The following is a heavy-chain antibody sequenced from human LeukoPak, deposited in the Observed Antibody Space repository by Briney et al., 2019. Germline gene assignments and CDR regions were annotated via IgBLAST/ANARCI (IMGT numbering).Heavy chain of an antibody. Sequence: GGSLRLSCAASGFTFSSYAMHWVRQAPGKGLEWVAVISYDGSNKYYADPVKGRFTISRDNSKNTLYLQMNSLRAEDTAVYYCARDPYYYDSSGVNLFDYWGQGTLVTVSS. D-gene: IGHD3-22*01. CDR3: ARDPYYYDSSGVNLFDY. V-gene: IGHV3-30-3*01. CDR2: ISYDGSNK. J-gene: IGHJ4*02. CDR1: GFTFSSYA.